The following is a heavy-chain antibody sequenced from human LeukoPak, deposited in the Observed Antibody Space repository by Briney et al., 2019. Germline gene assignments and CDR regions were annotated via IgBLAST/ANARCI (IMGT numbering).Heavy chain of an antibody. CDR3: ARVPLPLIHDSSGTFDY. J-gene: IGHJ4*02. D-gene: IGHD3-22*01. CDR1: GYTFTSYY. V-gene: IGHV1-46*01. Sequence: ASVKVSCKASGYTFTSYYMHWVRQAPGQGLEWMGIINPSGGSTSYAQKFQGRVTMTRDTSTSTVYMELSSLRSEDTAVYYCARVPLPLIHDSSGTFDYWGQGTLLTVSS. CDR2: INPSGGST.